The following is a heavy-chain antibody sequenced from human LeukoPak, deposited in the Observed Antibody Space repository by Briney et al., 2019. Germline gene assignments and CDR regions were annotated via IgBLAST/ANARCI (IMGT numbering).Heavy chain of an antibody. Sequence: SETLSLTCTVSGGSIGSDYWTWIRQPPGKGLEYIGYIYYTGGTNYNPSLKSRVTISVDTSKNQFSLKLSSMTAADTAVYFCAKYGNSGWVIGNWGQGTLVTVSS. D-gene: IGHD6-19*01. V-gene: IGHV4-59*08. CDR1: GGSIGSDY. CDR3: AKYGNSGWVIGN. J-gene: IGHJ4*02. CDR2: IYYTGGT.